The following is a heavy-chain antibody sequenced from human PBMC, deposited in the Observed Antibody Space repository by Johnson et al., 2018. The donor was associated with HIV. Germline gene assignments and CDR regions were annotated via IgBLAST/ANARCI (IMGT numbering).Heavy chain of an antibody. J-gene: IGHJ3*02. CDR1: GFTFSCYA. D-gene: IGHD3-10*01. Sequence: VESGGGVVQPGRSLRLSCAASGFTFSCYAKHWVRQAPGKGLEWVAVISYDGSNKYYADSVKGRFIISRDNSKNTLYLQMNSLRAEDTAVYYCARGVDGAFDIWGQGTMVTVSS. V-gene: IGHV3-30-3*01. CDR2: ISYDGSNK. CDR3: ARGVDGAFDI.